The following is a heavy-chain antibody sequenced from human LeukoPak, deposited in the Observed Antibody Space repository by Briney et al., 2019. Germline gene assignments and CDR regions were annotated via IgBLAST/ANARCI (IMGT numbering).Heavy chain of an antibody. CDR1: GGSISSYY. D-gene: IGHD2-2*01. Sequence: XETLSLTCTVSGGSISSYYWSWIRQPPGKGLEWIGGIYYSGSTYYNPSLKSRLTISVAASHTQSSLTLSSVTAAHTAVYYCARRTLVVPAAIIWGQGTLVTVSS. CDR2: IYYSGST. J-gene: IGHJ4*02. CDR3: ARRTLVVPAAII. V-gene: IGHV4-59*05.